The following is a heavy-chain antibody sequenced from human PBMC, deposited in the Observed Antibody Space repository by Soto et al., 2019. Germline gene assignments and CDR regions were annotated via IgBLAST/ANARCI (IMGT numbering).Heavy chain of an antibody. V-gene: IGHV1-18*01. Sequence: QVQLVQSGGEVKKPGASVRGSCKAPGCTFMNYGLPWVRQAPGQGLERMGWTSADNGNTNYPQKFQGRVTMTTDTSTSTAHMELRSLRSDDTAVYYCARRGVLPDYWGQGTLVTVSS. D-gene: IGHD3-10*01. CDR1: GCTFMNYG. J-gene: IGHJ4*02. CDR2: TSADNGNT. CDR3: ARRGVLPDY.